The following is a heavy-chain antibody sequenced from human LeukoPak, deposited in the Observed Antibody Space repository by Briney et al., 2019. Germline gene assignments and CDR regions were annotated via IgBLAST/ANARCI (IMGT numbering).Heavy chain of an antibody. CDR3: ARGGITMVRGVTTYYSYGMDV. V-gene: IGHV3-66*01. CDR2: IYSGGSI. Sequence: GGSLRLSCAASGFTVSSYYMSWVRQAPGKGLEWVSIIYSGGSIYYADSVKGRFTISRDNSKNTLYLQMNSLRAEDTAVYYCARGGITMVRGVTTYYSYGMDVWGQGTTVTVSS. J-gene: IGHJ6*02. CDR1: GFTVSSYY. D-gene: IGHD3-10*01.